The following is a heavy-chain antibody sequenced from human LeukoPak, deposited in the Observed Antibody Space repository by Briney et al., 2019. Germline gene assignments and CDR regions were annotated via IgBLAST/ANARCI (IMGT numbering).Heavy chain of an antibody. CDR2: INPSGGST. CDR1: GYTFTSYY. CDR3: ARRSSYYYDSSGFNWFDP. V-gene: IGHV1-46*01. Sequence: GASVKVSCKASGYTFTSYYMHWVRRAPGQGLEWMGIINPSGGSTSYAQKFQGRVTMTRDTSTSTVYMELSSLRSEDTAVYYCARRSSYYYDSSGFNWFDPWGQGTLVTVSS. D-gene: IGHD3-22*01. J-gene: IGHJ5*02.